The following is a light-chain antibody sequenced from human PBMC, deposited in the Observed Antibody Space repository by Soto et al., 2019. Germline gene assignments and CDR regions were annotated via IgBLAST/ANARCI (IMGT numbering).Light chain of an antibody. V-gene: IGLV2-23*01. J-gene: IGLJ1*01. CDR3: SSYAGISNYV. CDR1: SSDVGSYNL. CDR2: EAT. Sequence: QSALTQPASVSGSPEQSITISCTGTSSDVGSYNLVSWYQQHPDKAPKVMIYEATKRPSGVSNRFSGSKSGNTASLTISGLQAEDEADYYCSSYAGISNYVFGSGTKLTVL.